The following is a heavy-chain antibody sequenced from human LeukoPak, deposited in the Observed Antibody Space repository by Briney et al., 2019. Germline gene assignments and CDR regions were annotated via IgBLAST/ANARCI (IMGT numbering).Heavy chain of an antibody. V-gene: IGHV3-23*01. CDR3: AKGDRNSGWSY. CDR2: ISISGDGT. CDR1: GFTFSSYA. D-gene: IGHD6-19*01. Sequence: GSLRLSCAASGFTFSSYAMSWARPAPGKGLEWVSAISISGDGTYYADSVKGRFTISRDNSKNTLYLQVNSLRVEDTAVYYCAKGDRNSGWSYWGQGTLVTVSS. J-gene: IGHJ4*02.